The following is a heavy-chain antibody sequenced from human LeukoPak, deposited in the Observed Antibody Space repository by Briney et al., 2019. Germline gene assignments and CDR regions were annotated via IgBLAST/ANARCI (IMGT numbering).Heavy chain of an antibody. V-gene: IGHV1-69*02. J-gene: IGHJ4*02. Sequence: GASVKVSCKASGGTFSSYTISWVRQAPGQGLEWMGRIIPILGIANYAQKFQGRVTITADKSTSTAYMELGSLRPEDTAVYYCARVYSSSLNYWGQGTLVTVSS. CDR3: ARVYSSSLNY. CDR2: IIPILGIA. D-gene: IGHD6-13*01. CDR1: GGTFSSYT.